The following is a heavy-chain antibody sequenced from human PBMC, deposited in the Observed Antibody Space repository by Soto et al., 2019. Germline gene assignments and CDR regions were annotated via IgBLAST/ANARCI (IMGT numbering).Heavy chain of an antibody. CDR3: ARWQWEPLRGHYYYYGMDV. Sequence: GSLKSACRGSGYSFTSYWISWGRQMPGKGLEWMGRIDPSDSYTNYSPSFQGHVTISADKSISTAYLQWSSLKASDTAMYYCARWQWEPLRGHYYYYGMDVWSQGTTVTVYS. CDR1: GYSFTSYW. J-gene: IGHJ6*02. CDR2: IDPSDSYT. D-gene: IGHD1-26*01. V-gene: IGHV5-10-1*01.